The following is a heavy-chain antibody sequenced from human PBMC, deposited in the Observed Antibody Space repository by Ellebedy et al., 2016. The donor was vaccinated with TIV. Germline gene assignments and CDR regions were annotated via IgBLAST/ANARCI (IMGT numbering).Heavy chain of an antibody. CDR3: AGGPPMGHGGFDI. CDR2: FSGSSNYI. Sequence: ESLKISCAASGFIFSSYTINWVRQAPGQGLDWVPSFSGSSNYIYYADSVKGRFTISRDNAKNSLYLKMNSPRAEDTAVYYCAGGPPMGHGGFDIWGQGKMVTASS. V-gene: IGHV3-21*01. J-gene: IGHJ3*02. D-gene: IGHD2-15*01. CDR1: GFIFSSYT.